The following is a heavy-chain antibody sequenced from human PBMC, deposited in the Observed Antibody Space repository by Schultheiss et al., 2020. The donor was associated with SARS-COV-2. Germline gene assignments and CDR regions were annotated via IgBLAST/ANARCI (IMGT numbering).Heavy chain of an antibody. D-gene: IGHD1-26*01. CDR1: GYTLTELS. CDR3: ATAISGSYPWYFDL. V-gene: IGHV1-24*01. J-gene: IGHJ2*01. Sequence: ASVKVSCKVSGYTLTELSMHWVRQAPGKGLEWMGGFDPEDGETIYAQKFQGRVTMTEDTSTDTAYMELSSLRSEDTAVYYCATAISGSYPWYFDLWGRGTLVTVSS. CDR2: FDPEDGET.